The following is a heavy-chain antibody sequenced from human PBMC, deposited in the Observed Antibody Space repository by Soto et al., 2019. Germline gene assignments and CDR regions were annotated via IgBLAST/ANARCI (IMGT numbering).Heavy chain of an antibody. D-gene: IGHD1-26*01. J-gene: IGHJ4*02. V-gene: IGHV4-34*01. CDR2: INHSGST. CDR1: GGSFSGYY. Sequence: SETLSLTCAVYGGSFSGYYWSWIRRPPGKGLEWIGEINHSGSTNYNPSLKSRVTISVDTSKNQFSLKLSSVTAADTAVYYCARGFMGATFDYWGQGTLVTVSS. CDR3: ARGFMGATFDY.